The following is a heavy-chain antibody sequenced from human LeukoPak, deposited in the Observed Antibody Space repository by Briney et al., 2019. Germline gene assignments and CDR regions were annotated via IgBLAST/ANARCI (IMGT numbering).Heavy chain of an antibody. V-gene: IGHV4-34*01. CDR1: GGSFSGYY. J-gene: IGHJ4*02. CDR3: ARGWSSGWTDPYFDY. CDR2: INHSGST. D-gene: IGHD6-19*01. Sequence: TSETLSLTCAVYGGSFSGYYWSWIRQPPGKGLEWIGEINHSGSTNYNPSLKSRVTISVDTSKNQFSLKLSSVTAADTAVYYCARGWSSGWTDPYFDYWGQGTLVTVSS.